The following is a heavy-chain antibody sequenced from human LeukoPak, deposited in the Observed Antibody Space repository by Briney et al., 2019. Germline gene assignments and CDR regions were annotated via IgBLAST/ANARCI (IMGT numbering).Heavy chain of an antibody. CDR1: GFTFSSYD. D-gene: IGHD4-11*01. Sequence: GGSLRLSCAASGFTFSSYDMHWVRQATGKGLEWVSAIGTAGDTYYPGSVKGRFTISRENAKNSLYLQMNSLRAGDTAVYYCARILPRQYRPPYYYYMDVWGKGTTVTVSS. CDR2: IGTAGDT. J-gene: IGHJ6*03. V-gene: IGHV3-13*01. CDR3: ARILPRQYRPPYYYYMDV.